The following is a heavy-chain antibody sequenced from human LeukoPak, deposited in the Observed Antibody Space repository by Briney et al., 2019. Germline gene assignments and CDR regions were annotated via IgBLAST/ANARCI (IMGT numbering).Heavy chain of an antibody. V-gene: IGHV3-23*01. CDR1: GFIFSDYD. CDR3: AKPHGAAY. Sequence: GGSLRLSCAASGFIFSDYDMTWVRQAPGKGLEWVSLISYNGDDTFYADSVKGRFTISRDNSKNTLYLHIYSLRVNDTSMYFCAKPHGAAYWGQGALVTVSS. J-gene: IGHJ4*02. D-gene: IGHD3-10*01. CDR2: ISYNGDDT.